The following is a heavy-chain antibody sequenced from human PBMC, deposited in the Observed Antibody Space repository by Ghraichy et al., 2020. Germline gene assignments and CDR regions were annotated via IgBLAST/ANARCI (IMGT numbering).Heavy chain of an antibody. CDR3: AREYKTYYDFWSGYYPPGDWFDT. V-gene: IGHV3-30*04. CDR1: GFIFSDYA. D-gene: IGHD3-3*01. Sequence: GKSLNISCAASGFIFSDYATHWVRQAPGKGLEWVAVISYDGSKKNYADSVKGRFTISRDNSKNTLYLQMNSLKAEDTAVYYCAREYKTYYDFWSGYYPPGDWFDTWGQGTLVTVSS. J-gene: IGHJ5*02. CDR2: ISYDGSKK.